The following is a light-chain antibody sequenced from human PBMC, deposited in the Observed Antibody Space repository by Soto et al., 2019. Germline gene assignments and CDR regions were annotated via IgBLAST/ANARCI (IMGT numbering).Light chain of an antibody. CDR3: QVWDRSSDHAV. V-gene: IGLV3-21*02. Sequence: SYELTQPPSVSVAPGQTARITCGGNNIESESVHWYQQKPGQAPVLVVYNDSDRPSGIPERFSGSNSGNTATLTISRVEAGDEADYYCQVWDRSSDHAVFGGGTQLTVL. CDR2: NDS. J-gene: IGLJ7*01. CDR1: NIESES.